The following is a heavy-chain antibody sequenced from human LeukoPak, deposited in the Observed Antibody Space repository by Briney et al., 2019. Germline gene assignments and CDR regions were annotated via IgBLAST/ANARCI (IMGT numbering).Heavy chain of an antibody. D-gene: IGHD6-19*01. CDR3: ARFAVAGATDY. CDR1: GFTFSSYA. V-gene: IGHV3-30*04. J-gene: IGHJ4*02. Sequence: GRSLRLSCAASGFTFSSYAMHWVRQAPGKGLEWVAVISYDGSNKYYADSVKGRFTISRDNSKNTLNLQMNSLRAEDTAVYYCARFAVAGATDYWGQGTLVTVSS. CDR2: ISYDGSNK.